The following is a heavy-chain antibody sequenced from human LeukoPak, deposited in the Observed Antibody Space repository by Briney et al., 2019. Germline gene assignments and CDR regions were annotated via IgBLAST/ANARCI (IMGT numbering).Heavy chain of an antibody. CDR1: GGSVSSGSYY. CDR3: ARASGYSSGWTGGY. V-gene: IGHV4-61*01. D-gene: IGHD6-19*01. J-gene: IGHJ4*02. CDR2: IYYSGST. Sequence: ASETLSLTCTVSGGSVSSGSYYWSWIRQPPGKGLEWIGYIYYSGSTNYNPSLKSRVTISVDTSKNQFSLKLSSVTAADTAVYYCARASGYSSGWTGGYWGQGTLVTVSS.